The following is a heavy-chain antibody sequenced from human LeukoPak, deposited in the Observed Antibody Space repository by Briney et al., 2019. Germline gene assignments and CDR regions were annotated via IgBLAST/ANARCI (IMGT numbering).Heavy chain of an antibody. CDR2: IWYDGSNK. CDR3: ASNRAHGSGDSYDFDG. Sequence: GVSLRLSCAASGFTFSSYGIHWVRQAPGKGLEWVAVIWYDGSNKYHADFLKGRFNISRDNSKNTLYLQLNSLIAEDTAVYYCASNRAHGSGDSYDFDGWGQGSLVSVSA. V-gene: IGHV3-33*01. CDR1: GFTFSSYG. J-gene: IGHJ5*01. D-gene: IGHD2-21*01.